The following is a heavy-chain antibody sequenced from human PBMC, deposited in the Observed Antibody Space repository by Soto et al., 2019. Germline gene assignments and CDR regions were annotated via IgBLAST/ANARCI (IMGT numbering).Heavy chain of an antibody. CDR1: GVTFSSYA. J-gene: IGHJ4*02. D-gene: IGHD3-22*01. CDR2: ISYDGSNK. CDR3: ASLTQSPPRLHSGYYYPPNGY. Sequence: GVSLRLSCAASGVTFSSYAMHWVRQAPGKGLEWVAVISYDGSNKYYADSVKGRFTISRDNSKNTLYLQMNSLRAEDTAVYYCASLTQSPPRLHSGYYYPPNGYWGQGTLVTVSS. V-gene: IGHV3-30-3*01.